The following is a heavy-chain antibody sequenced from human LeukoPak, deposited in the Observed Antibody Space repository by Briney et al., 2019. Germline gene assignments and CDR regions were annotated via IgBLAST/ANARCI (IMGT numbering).Heavy chain of an antibody. V-gene: IGHV3-7*04. Sequence: PGGSLRLSCAASGFTFSSYWMSWVRQAPGKGLEWVANIKQDGSEKYYVDSVKGRFTISRDNAKNSLYLQMNSLRAEDTAVYYCATEGYSGYDLGLYWGQGTLVTVSS. D-gene: IGHD5-12*01. CDR1: GFTFSSYW. CDR2: IKQDGSEK. J-gene: IGHJ4*02. CDR3: ATEGYSGYDLGLY.